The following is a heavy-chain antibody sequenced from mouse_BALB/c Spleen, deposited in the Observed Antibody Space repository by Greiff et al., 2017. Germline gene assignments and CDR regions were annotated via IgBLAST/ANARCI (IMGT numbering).Heavy chain of an antibody. D-gene: IGHD2-1*01. CDR3: ARHGNDYFDY. Sequence: EVNVVESGGGLVKLGGSLKLSCAASGFTFSSYYMSWVRQTPEKRLELVAAINSNGGSTYYPDTVKGRFTISRDNAKNTLYLQMSSLKSEDTALYYCARHGNDYFDYWGQGTTLTVSS. J-gene: IGHJ2*01. V-gene: IGHV5-6-2*01. CDR2: INSNGGST. CDR1: GFTFSSYY.